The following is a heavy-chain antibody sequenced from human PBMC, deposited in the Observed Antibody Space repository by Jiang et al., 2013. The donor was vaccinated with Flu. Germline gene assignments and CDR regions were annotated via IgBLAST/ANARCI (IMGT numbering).Heavy chain of an antibody. CDR1: GGTFSSYA. CDR3: AREAPATRFAFDI. Sequence: GSSVKVSCKASGGTFSSYAISWVRQAPGQGLEWMGGIIPIFGTANYAQKFQGRVTITADESTSTAYMELSSLRSEDTAVYYCAREAPATRFAFDIWGQGTMVTVSS. V-gene: IGHV1-69*01. D-gene: IGHD4-11*01. CDR2: IIPIFGTA. J-gene: IGHJ3*02.